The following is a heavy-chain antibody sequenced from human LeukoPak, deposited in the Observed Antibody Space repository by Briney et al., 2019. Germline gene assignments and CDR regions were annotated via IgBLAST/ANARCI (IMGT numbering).Heavy chain of an antibody. Sequence: GASVKVSCKASGGTFSSYAISWVRQAPGQGLEWMGGIIPIFGTANYAQKFQGRVTITADESTSTAYMELSSLRSEDTAVYYCARGYYYDSSGYLSFGYWGQGTLVTVSS. CDR3: ARGYYYDSSGYLSFGY. D-gene: IGHD3-22*01. CDR1: GGTFSSYA. V-gene: IGHV1-69*13. J-gene: IGHJ4*02. CDR2: IIPIFGTA.